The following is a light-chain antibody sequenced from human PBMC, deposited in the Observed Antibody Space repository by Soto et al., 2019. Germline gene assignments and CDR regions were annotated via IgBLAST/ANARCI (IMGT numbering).Light chain of an antibody. V-gene: IGLV2-14*01. CDR2: DVT. CDR1: SSDIGDYDY. Sequence: QSVLTQPASVSGSPGQSITISCTGTSSDIGDYDYVSWYQHLPGKAPKLLIFDVTHRPSGVSDRFSGSKSGNTASLTISGVRPEDEADYYCCSYTDIALDVVFXGGTKGTVL. J-gene: IGLJ2*01. CDR3: CSYTDIALDVV.